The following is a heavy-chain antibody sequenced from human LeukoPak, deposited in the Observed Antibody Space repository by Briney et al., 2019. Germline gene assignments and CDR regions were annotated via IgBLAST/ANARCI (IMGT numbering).Heavy chain of an antibody. CDR1: GGSISSHY. V-gene: IGHV4-59*11. Sequence: SETLSLTCTVSGGSISSHYWSWIRQPPGKGLEWIGYIYYSGSTNYNPSLKSRVTISVDTSKNQFSLKLSSVTAADTAVYYCARGYGDYWKYYYYMDVWGKGTTVTVSS. CDR2: IYYSGST. CDR3: ARGYGDYWKYYYYMDV. D-gene: IGHD4-17*01. J-gene: IGHJ6*03.